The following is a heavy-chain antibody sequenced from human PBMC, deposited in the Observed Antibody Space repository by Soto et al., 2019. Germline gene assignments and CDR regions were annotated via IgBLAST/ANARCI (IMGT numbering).Heavy chain of an antibody. CDR2: INPNSGGT. Sequence: VASVKVSCKASGYTFTGYYMHWVRQAPGQGLEWMGWINPNSGGTNYAQKFQGWVTMTRDTSISTAYMELSRLRSDDTAVYYCARSGYCSSTSCYGWGAFDIWGQGTMVTVSS. CDR1: GYTFTGYY. CDR3: ARSGYCSSTSCYGWGAFDI. D-gene: IGHD2-2*01. J-gene: IGHJ3*02. V-gene: IGHV1-2*04.